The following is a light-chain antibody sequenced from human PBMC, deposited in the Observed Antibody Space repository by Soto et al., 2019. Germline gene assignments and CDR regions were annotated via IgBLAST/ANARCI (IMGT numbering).Light chain of an antibody. CDR2: DAS. Sequence: EIVLTQSPATLSLSPGGRATLSCRASQEIGSYIVWYQQKPGQAPRLLMYDASKRAPGIPARFDGGGSGTDFTLTISSLEAEDFAVYYCQQRSRSPFTFGPGTKVDIK. CDR1: QEIGSY. CDR3: QQRSRSPFT. J-gene: IGKJ3*01. V-gene: IGKV3-11*01.